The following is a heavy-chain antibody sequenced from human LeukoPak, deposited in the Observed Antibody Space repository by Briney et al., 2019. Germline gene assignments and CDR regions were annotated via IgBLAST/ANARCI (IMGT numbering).Heavy chain of an antibody. CDR1: GGTFSSYA. CDR2: IIPIFGTA. J-gene: IGHJ3*02. V-gene: IGHV1-69*05. D-gene: IGHD3-22*01. CDR3: ARDPYYDSSGSTFDDAFDI. Sequence: SVKVSCKASGGTFSSYAISWVRQAPGQGLEWMGGIIPIFGTANYAQKLKGRVTITTDESTSTAYMELSSLRSEDTAVYYCARDPYYDSSGSTFDDAFDIWGQGTMVTVSS.